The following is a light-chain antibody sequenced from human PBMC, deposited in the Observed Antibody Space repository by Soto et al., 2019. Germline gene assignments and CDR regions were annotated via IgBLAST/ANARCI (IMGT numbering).Light chain of an antibody. CDR2: GNI. V-gene: IGLV1-40*01. CDR1: SSNIGAGYD. Sequence: QSVLTQPPSVSGAPGQRVTVSCTGSSSNIGAGYDVHWYQQLPGTAPKLLIYGNINRPSGVPDRFSGSKSGTSASLAITGLKAEDEADYSCQSYDSSLSVYVVFGGGTKLTVL. CDR3: QSYDSSLSVYVV. J-gene: IGLJ2*01.